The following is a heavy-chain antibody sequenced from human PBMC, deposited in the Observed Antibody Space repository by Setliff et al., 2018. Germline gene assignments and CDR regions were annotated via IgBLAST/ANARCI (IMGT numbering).Heavy chain of an antibody. CDR1: GGSISSYY. D-gene: IGHD3-16*01. J-gene: IGHJ6*03. CDR2: IYYSGST. CDR3: ARLGGGYYYYYMDV. Sequence: SETLSLTCTVSGGSISSYYWSWIRQPPGKGLEWIGYIYYSGSTNYNPSLKSRVTIPVDTSKNQFSLKLSSVTAADTAVYYCARLGGGYYYYYMDVWGKGTTVTVSS. V-gene: IGHV4-59*08.